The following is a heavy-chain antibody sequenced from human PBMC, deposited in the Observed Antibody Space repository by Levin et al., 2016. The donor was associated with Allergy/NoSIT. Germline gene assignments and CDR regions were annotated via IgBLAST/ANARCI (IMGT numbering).Heavy chain of an antibody. Sequence: GESLKISCVTSGFTFSNYWMSWVRQAPGKGLEWVAVIWYDGSNKYYADSVKGRFTISRDNSKNTLSLQMNSLRAEDTAVYYCAKGSDSSGWVRPGVHYGMDVWGQGTTVTVSS. J-gene: IGHJ6*02. CDR1: GFTFSNYW. D-gene: IGHD6-19*01. CDR3: AKGSDSSGWVRPGVHYGMDV. V-gene: IGHV3-30*02. CDR2: IWYDGSNK.